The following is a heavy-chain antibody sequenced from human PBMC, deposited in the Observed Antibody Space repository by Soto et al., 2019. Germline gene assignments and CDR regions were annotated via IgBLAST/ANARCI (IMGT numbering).Heavy chain of an antibody. V-gene: IGHV5-51*01. D-gene: IGHD2-15*01. CDR2: IYPGDSDT. CDR1: GYSFTSYW. J-gene: IGHJ3*02. Sequence: PGESLKISCKGFGYSFTSYWIGWVRQMPGKGLEWMGIIYPGDSDTRYSPSFQGQVTISADKSISTAYLQWSSLKASDTAMYYCASPTHCSGGSCYEAFDIWGQGTMVTVSS. CDR3: ASPTHCSGGSCYEAFDI.